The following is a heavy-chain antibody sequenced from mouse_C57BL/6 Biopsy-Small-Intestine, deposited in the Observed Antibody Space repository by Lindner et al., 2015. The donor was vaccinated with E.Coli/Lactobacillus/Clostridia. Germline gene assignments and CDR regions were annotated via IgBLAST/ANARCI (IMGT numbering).Heavy chain of an antibody. Sequence: SVKVSCKASGGTFNTYVITWVRQAPGQGLEWMGGIIPMFGIADYAQKFRGRVTITADRSTNTGYMELSSLKSEDTAVYYCVSGRPMKLTTAGTMLGLYWGQGTLVTVSS. CDR2: IIPMFGIA. CDR1: GGTFNTYV. V-gene: IGHV1-81*01. CDR3: VSGRPMKLTTAGTMLGLY. D-gene: IGHD3-3*01. J-gene: IGHJ4*01.